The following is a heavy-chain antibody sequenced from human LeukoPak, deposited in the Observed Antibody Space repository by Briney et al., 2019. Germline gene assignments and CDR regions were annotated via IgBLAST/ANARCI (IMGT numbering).Heavy chain of an antibody. V-gene: IGHV4-30-2*01. CDR1: GGSISSGGYS. Sequence: SETLSLTCAVSGGSISSGGYSWGWIRQPPGKGLEWIGYIYHSGSTYYNPSLKSRVTISVDRSKNQFSLKLSSVTAADTAVYYCARETHYYDSSGYLGNWFDPWGQGTLVTVSS. CDR3: ARETHYYDSSGYLGNWFDP. CDR2: IYHSGST. D-gene: IGHD3-22*01. J-gene: IGHJ5*02.